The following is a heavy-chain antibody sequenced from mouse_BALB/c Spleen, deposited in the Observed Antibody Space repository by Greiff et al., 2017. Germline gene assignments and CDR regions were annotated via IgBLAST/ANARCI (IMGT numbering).Heavy chain of an antibody. D-gene: IGHD2-13*01. CDR1: GFAFSSYD. Sequence: EVKLVESGGGLVKPGGSLKLSCAASGFAFSSYDMSWVRQTPEQGLEWVAYISSGGGSTYYPDTVKGRFTITRDTAKNTRYLKMSSLKSEDTALYYGASEEKDDYNGDEFDYWGQGTTLTVSS. CDR3: ASEEKDDYNGDEFDY. J-gene: IGHJ2*01. V-gene: IGHV5-12-1*01. CDR2: ISSGGGST.